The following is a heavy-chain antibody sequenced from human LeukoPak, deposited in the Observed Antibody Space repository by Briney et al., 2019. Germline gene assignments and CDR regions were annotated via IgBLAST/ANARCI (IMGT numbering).Heavy chain of an antibody. D-gene: IGHD3-16*01. CDR2: IYHSGGT. Sequence: PSESLSLTCTVSGGSISGYCWSWVRQPPGKGLEWIWYIYHSGGTAYNPSLKSRVTISVDTSKNQYSLRLSSMTAADTAVYYCARHSWGGYYHDYWGQGTLVTVSS. CDR1: GGSISGYC. V-gene: IGHV4-59*08. CDR3: ARHSWGGYYHDY. J-gene: IGHJ4*02.